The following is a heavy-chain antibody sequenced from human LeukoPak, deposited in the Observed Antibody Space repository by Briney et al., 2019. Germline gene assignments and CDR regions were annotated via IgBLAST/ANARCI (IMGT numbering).Heavy chain of an antibody. CDR1: GGSFSGYY. V-gene: IGHV4-34*01. J-gene: IGHJ4*02. D-gene: IGHD2-21*02. Sequence: SETLSLTCAAYGGSFSGYYWSWIRQPPGKGLEWIGEINHSGSTNYNPSLKSRVTIAVDTSKNQFSLKLSSVTAADTAVYYCARGRGVTVDFDYWGQGTLVTVSS. CDR3: ARGRGVTVDFDY. CDR2: INHSGST.